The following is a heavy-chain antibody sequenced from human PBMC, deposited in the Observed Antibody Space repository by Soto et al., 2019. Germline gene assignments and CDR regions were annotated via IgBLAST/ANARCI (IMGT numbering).Heavy chain of an antibody. CDR2: INSDGSST. V-gene: IGHV3-74*01. D-gene: IGHD1-7*01. CDR3: ASGYNWNYDGWYFDL. Sequence: GGSLRLSCAASGFTFSSYWMHWVRQAPGKGLVWVSRINSDGSSTSYADSVKGRFTISRDNAKNTLYLQMNSLRAEDTAVYYCASGYNWNYDGWYFDLWGRGTLVTVSS. CDR1: GFTFSSYW. J-gene: IGHJ2*01.